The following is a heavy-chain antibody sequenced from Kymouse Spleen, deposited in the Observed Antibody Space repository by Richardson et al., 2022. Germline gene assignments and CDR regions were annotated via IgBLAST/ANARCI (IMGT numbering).Heavy chain of an antibody. CDR2: INHSGST. V-gene: IGHV4-34*01. CDR1: GGSFSGYY. D-gene: IGHD6-6*01. J-gene: IGHJ3*02. CDR3: ARGWAIAARPAFDI. Sequence: QVQLQQWGAGLLKPSETLSLTCAVYGGSFSGYYWSWIRQPPGKGLEWIGEINHSGSTNYNPSLKSRVTISVDTSKNQFSLKLSSVTAADTAVYYCARGWAIAARPAFDIWGQGTMVTVSS.